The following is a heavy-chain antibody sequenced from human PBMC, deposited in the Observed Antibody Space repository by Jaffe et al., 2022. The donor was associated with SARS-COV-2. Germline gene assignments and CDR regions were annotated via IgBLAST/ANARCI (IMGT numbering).Heavy chain of an antibody. CDR3: AKSDYTGDFWSGYYENAFDI. D-gene: IGHD3-3*01. V-gene: IGHV3-23*01. J-gene: IGHJ3*02. CDR2: ISGSGGST. CDR1: GFTFSSYA. Sequence: EVQLLESGGGLVQPGGSLRLSCAASGFTFSSYAMSWVRQAPGKGLEWVSAISGSGGSTYYADSVKGRFTISRDNSKNTLYLQMNSLRAEDTAVYYCAKSDYTGDFWSGYYENAFDIWGQGTMVTVSS.